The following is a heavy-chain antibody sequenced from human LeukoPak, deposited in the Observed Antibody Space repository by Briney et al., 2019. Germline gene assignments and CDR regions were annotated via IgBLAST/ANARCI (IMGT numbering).Heavy chain of an antibody. D-gene: IGHD3-10*01. J-gene: IGHJ6*02. V-gene: IGHV4-4*07. CDR3: ARARASGYYGMDV. CDR2: IYTSGST. CDR1: GGSISSYY. Sequence: SSETLSLTCTVSGGSISSYYWSWIRQPAGKGLEWIGRIYTSGSTNYNPSLKSRVTMSVDTSKNQSSLELSSVTAADTAVYYCARARASGYYGMDVWGQGTTVTVSS.